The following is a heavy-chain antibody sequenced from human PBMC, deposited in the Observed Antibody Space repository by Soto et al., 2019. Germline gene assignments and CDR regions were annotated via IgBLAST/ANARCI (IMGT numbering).Heavy chain of an antibody. D-gene: IGHD6-19*01. CDR3: ARDGSAWDFDS. CDR2: VRPSGGNT. J-gene: IGHJ4*02. Sequence: QVQLVQSGAEMKKPGASVKVSCKASGYTFTTYFIHWVRQAPGQGLEWMGIVRPSGGNTAYAQRFEGRLTMTRDTSTSTVYMELSSLRSDDPAVYYCARDGSAWDFDSWGQGTLVTVSS. CDR1: GYTFTTYF. V-gene: IGHV1-46*01.